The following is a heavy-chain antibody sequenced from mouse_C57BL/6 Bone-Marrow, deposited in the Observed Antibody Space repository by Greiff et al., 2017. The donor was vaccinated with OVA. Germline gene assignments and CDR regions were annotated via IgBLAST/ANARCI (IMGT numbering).Heavy chain of an antibody. CDR2: IDPETGGT. D-gene: IGHD2-12*01. Sequence: QVQLQQSGAELVRPGASVTLSCKASGYTFTDYEMHWVKQTPVHGLEWIGAIDPETGGTAYNQKFKGKAILTADKSSSTAYMELRSLTSEDSAVYYCTRSLYSGYFDVWGTGTTVTVSS. CDR3: TRSLYSGYFDV. V-gene: IGHV1-15*01. J-gene: IGHJ1*03. CDR1: GYTFTDYE.